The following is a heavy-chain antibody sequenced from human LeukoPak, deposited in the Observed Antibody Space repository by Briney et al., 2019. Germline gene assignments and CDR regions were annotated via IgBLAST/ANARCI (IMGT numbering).Heavy chain of an antibody. J-gene: IGHJ5*02. CDR1: GGSISSGGYY. CDR2: IYYSGST. V-gene: IGHV4-31*03. CDR3: ARVQCGGASCYPGGWFDP. D-gene: IGHD2-15*01. Sequence: TLSLTCTVSGGSISSGGYYWSWIRQHPGKGLEWIGYIYYSGSTYYNPSLKSRVTISVDTSKNQFSLKLSSVTAADTAVYYCARVQCGGASCYPGGWFDPWGQGTLVTVSS.